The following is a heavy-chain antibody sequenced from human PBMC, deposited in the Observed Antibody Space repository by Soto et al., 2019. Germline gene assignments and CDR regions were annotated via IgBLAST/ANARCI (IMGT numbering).Heavy chain of an antibody. D-gene: IGHD3-10*01. J-gene: IGHJ6*01. Sequence: GGSLRLSCAASGFTVSSSSMNWVRQAPGKGLEWVSVIFTDGGTFYGDSVKGRFTISRDKSKNTLYLQMNSLRVDDTAVYFCASDSGGYYASGRWGEMWGQGSTVKVSS. CDR1: GFTVSSSS. CDR3: ASDSGGYYASGRWGEM. V-gene: IGHV3-53*01. CDR2: IFTDGGT.